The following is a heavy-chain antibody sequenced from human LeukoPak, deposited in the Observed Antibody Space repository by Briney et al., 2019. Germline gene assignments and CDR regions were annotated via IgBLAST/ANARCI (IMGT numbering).Heavy chain of an antibody. CDR2: IIPIFGTA. Sequence: SVKVSCKASGGTFSSYAISWVRQAPGQGLEWMGGIIPIFGTANYAQKFQGRVTITADESTSTAYMELSSLRSEDTAVYYCARSLAIFGVVIKPYYMDVWGKGTTVTVSS. CDR3: ARSLAIFGVVIKPYYMDV. J-gene: IGHJ6*03. CDR1: GGTFSSYA. V-gene: IGHV1-69*13. D-gene: IGHD3-3*01.